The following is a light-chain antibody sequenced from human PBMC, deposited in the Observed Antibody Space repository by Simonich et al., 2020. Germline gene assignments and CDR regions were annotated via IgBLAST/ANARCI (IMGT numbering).Light chain of an antibody. V-gene: IGLV6-57*01. CDR2: EDN. Sequence: NFMLTQPHSVSESPGKTVTISCTRSSGSIAINYVQWYQQRPGSSPTTLIYEDNQRPSGVPDRFSGSSDSSSNSASLTISGLKTEDEADYYCQSYDSSNHEVFGGGTKLTVL. J-gene: IGLJ3*02. CDR3: QSYDSSNHEV. CDR1: SGSIAINY.